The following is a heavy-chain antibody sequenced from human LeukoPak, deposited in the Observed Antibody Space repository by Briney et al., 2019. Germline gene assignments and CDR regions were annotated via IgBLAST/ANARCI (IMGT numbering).Heavy chain of an antibody. J-gene: IGHJ3*02. Sequence: SETLSLTCTVSDASISSYYWNWIRQPAGKGLEWIGRIYSSGSTNYNPSLKSPVTMSVDTSKNQFSLKLNSVTAADTAVYYCARSRCYNCAFDIWGQGTMVTVSS. V-gene: IGHV4-4*07. D-gene: IGHD2-2*02. CDR2: IYSSGST. CDR3: ARSRCYNCAFDI. CDR1: DASISSYY.